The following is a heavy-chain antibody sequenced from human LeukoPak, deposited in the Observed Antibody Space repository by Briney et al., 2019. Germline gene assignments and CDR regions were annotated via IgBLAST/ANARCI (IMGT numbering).Heavy chain of an antibody. V-gene: IGHV3-33*01. CDR1: GFTFSNNG. Sequence: PGRSLRLSCAASGFTFSNNGMHWVRQAPGKGLEWVAVIWYDGSNKYYADSVKGRFTISRDNSKNTLYLQMNSLRVEDTAVYYCARDYGTTTTTQRWGFFDYWGQGALVTVPS. CDR3: ARDYGTTTTTQRWGFFDY. D-gene: IGHD4-11*01. CDR2: IWYDGSNK. J-gene: IGHJ4*02.